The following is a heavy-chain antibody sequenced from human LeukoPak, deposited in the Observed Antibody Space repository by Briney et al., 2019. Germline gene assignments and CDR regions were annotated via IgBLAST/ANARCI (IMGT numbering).Heavy chain of an antibody. J-gene: IGHJ4*02. CDR3: ARESGDRRVDD. CDR1: GLSFSTSS. Sequence: GGSLRLSCAASGLSFSTSSMHWVRQAPGRGLEWVAVLSYDGRVSYYADSVKGRFTISRDNSKNTLYLEVNSLRAEDTGVYWCARESGDRRVDDWGQGTLVTVSS. CDR2: LSYDGRVS. V-gene: IGHV3-30*04. D-gene: IGHD2-21*02.